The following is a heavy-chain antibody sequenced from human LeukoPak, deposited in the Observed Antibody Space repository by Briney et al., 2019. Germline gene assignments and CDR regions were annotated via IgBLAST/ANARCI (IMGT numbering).Heavy chain of an antibody. D-gene: IGHD3-10*01. Sequence: PGGSLRLSCAASGFTFNTNAMTWVRQAPGKGLEWVSAISGSGDTYEGSVKGRFTISRDNSKNTLYLQMNSLRAEDTAVYYCAKVPFGSGSYSTLDYWGQGTLVTVSS. CDR3: AKVPFGSGSYSTLDY. CDR1: GFTFNTNA. CDR2: ISGSGDT. J-gene: IGHJ4*02. V-gene: IGHV3-23*01.